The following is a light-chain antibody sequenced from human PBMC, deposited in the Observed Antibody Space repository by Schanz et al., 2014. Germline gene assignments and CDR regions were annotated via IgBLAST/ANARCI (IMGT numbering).Light chain of an antibody. CDR3: SSYGGNDNWV. J-gene: IGLJ3*02. CDR2: DVT. Sequence: QSALTQPASVSGSPGQSVTISCTGTSSDIGRYNYVSWYQHHPGKAPKLLIYDVTKRPSGVPDRFSGSKSGNTASLTISGLQAEDEADYYCSSYGGNDNWVFGGGTKLTVL. V-gene: IGLV2-8*01. CDR1: SSDIGRYNY.